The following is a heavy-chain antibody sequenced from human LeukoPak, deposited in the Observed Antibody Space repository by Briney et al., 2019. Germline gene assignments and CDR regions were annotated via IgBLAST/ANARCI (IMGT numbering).Heavy chain of an antibody. CDR3: AEDEGSSGWYPSSWFDP. J-gene: IGHJ5*02. V-gene: IGHV3-43*01. D-gene: IGHD6-19*01. CDR1: GFTFDDYT. CDR2: ISWDGGST. Sequence: PGGSLRLSCAASGFTFDDYTMHWVRQAPGKGLEWVSLISWDGGSTYYADSVKGRFTISRDNSKNTLYLQTNSLRAEDTAVYYCAEDEGSSGWYPSSWFDPWGQGTLVTVSS.